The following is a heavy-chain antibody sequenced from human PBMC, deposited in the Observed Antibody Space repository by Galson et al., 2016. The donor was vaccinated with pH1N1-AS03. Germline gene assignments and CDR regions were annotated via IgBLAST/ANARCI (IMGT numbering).Heavy chain of an antibody. CDR2: IDWNSGTI. D-gene: IGHD2-15*01. CDR3: AKSPGYCSAGSFSVLGYFDS. J-gene: IGHJ4*02. CDR1: GFTFGAYA. V-gene: IGHV3-9*01. Sequence: LRLSCAGSGFTFGAYALHWVRQAPGQGLEWVSGIDWNSGTIGYTDSVKGRFPISRDNAKNSLYLQMNSLRGGDRALYYCAKSPGYCSAGSFSVLGYFDSWGRGTLVTVSS.